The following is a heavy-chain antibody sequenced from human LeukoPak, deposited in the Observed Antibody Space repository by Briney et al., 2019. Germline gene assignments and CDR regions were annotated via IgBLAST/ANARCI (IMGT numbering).Heavy chain of an antibody. Sequence: GRSLSLSCAASGFTFSSNRMHWLRQAPGKGLAGVAIIWYDGSNKYYADSVKGRFTLSRDNSKDTLYLQMNSLSAEDTPVSYCARDLPGGGFALDYWGQGTLVTVSS. J-gene: IGHJ4*02. D-gene: IGHD4-23*01. CDR3: ARDLPGGGFALDY. CDR2: IWYDGSNK. V-gene: IGHV3-33*01. CDR1: GFTFSSNR.